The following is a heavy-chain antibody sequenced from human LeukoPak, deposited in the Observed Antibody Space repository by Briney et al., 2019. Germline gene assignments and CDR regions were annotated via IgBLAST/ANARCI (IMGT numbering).Heavy chain of an antibody. J-gene: IGHJ4*02. CDR2: ISSNGGST. V-gene: IGHV3-64D*06. CDR1: GITFSNAC. Sequence: HPGGSLRLSCAASGITFSNACMSWVRQAPGKGLEYVSAISSNGGSTYYADSVKGRFTISRDNSKNTLYLQMSSLRAEDTAMYYCVKDQAGVAVAGSYYFDYWGQGTLVTVSS. CDR3: VKDQAGVAVAGSYYFDY. D-gene: IGHD6-19*01.